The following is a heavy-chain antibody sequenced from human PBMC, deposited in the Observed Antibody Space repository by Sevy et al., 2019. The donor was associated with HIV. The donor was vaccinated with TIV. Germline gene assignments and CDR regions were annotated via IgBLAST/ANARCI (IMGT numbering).Heavy chain of an antibody. J-gene: IGHJ3*02. D-gene: IGHD2-2*01. V-gene: IGHV1-69*13. CDR2: IIPIFGTA. CDR1: GGTFSSYA. CDR3: ARAPLWAPGYCSSTSCSDAFDI. Sequence: ASVKVSCKASGGTFSSYAINWVRQAPGQGLEWMGGIIPIFGTANYAQKFQGRVTITADESTSTAYMELSSLRSEDTAVYYCARAPLWAPGYCSSTSCSDAFDIWGQGTMVTVSS.